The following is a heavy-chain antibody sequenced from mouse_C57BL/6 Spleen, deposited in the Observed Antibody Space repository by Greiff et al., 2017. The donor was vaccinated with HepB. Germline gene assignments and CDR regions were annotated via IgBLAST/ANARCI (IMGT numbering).Heavy chain of an antibody. CDR1: GFNIKDYY. D-gene: IGHD1-1*01. Sequence: EVQLQQSGAELVRPGASVKLSCTASGFNIKDYYMHWVKQRPEQGLEWIGRIDPEDGDTEYAPKFQGKATMTADTSSNTAYLQLSSLTSEDTAVYYCTRIITTGYAMDYWGQGTSVTVSS. CDR2: IDPEDGDT. J-gene: IGHJ4*01. V-gene: IGHV14-1*01. CDR3: TRIITTGYAMDY.